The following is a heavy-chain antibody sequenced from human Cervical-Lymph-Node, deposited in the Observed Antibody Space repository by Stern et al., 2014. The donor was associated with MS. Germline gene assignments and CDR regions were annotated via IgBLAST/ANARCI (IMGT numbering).Heavy chain of an antibody. J-gene: IGHJ6*02. Sequence: QVQLMQSGAEVKKPGSSVKVSCKASGGTFSTQAINWVRQAPGQGLEWVGGIIPIFGTPNYAQKVQDRVTITADESTSTAYMDLSGLRSEDTAVYYCATPSTVTVGGMDVWGQGTTVTVSS. CDR1: GGTFSTQA. D-gene: IGHD4-17*01. CDR3: ATPSTVTVGGMDV. CDR2: IIPIFGTP. V-gene: IGHV1-69*01.